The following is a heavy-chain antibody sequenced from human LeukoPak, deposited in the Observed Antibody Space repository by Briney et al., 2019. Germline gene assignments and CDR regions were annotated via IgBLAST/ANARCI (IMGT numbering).Heavy chain of an antibody. Sequence: GGSLRLSCVASGFTFSSYAMTWVRQAPGKGLEWVSAISGSDGSTYYVDSVKGRFTISRDFSRNTLYLQMNSLRAEDTAVYYCAKLTSGWFEDFWGQGTLVTVSS. V-gene: IGHV3-23*01. CDR1: GFTFSSYA. J-gene: IGHJ4*02. CDR2: ISGSDGST. CDR3: AKLTSGWFEDF. D-gene: IGHD6-19*01.